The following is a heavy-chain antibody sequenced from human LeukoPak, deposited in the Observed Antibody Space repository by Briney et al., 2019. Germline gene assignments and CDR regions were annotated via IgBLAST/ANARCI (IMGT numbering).Heavy chain of an antibody. CDR2: MNPNSGNT. CDR3: ATSYYDILTGYRPLAY. V-gene: IGHV1-8*03. CDR1: GYTFTSYD. Sequence: ASVKVSCKASGYTFTSYDINWVRQATGQGLEWMGWMNPNSGNTGYAQKFQGRVTITRNTSISTAYMELSSLRSEDTAVYYCATSYYDILTGYRPLAYWGQGTLVTVSS. J-gene: IGHJ4*02. D-gene: IGHD3-9*01.